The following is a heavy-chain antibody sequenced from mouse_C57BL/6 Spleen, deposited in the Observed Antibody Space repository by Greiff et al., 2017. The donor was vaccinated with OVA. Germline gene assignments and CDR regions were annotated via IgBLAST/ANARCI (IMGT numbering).Heavy chain of an antibody. CDR2: ISYDGSN. J-gene: IGHJ2*01. D-gene: IGHD2-1*01. V-gene: IGHV3-6*01. Sequence: DVKLQESGPGLVKPSQSLSLTCSVTGYSITSGYYWNWIRQFPGNKLEWMGYISYDGSNNYNPSLKNRISITRDTSKNQFFLKLNSVTTEDTATYYCARDYYGIHFDYWGQGTTLTVSS. CDR3: ARDYYGIHFDY. CDR1: GYSITSGYY.